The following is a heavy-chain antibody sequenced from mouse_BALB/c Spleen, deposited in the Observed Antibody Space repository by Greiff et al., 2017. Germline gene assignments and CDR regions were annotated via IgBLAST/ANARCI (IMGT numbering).Heavy chain of an antibody. CDR2: IDPANGNT. CDR1: ASTFKATY. D-gene: IGHD2-2*01. CDR3: ARSFGYGQAWFAY. Sequence: VQLKQSGAGLVRPGASVKLSSQASASTFKATYMHWLKQRPEQGLEWIGRIDPANGNTKYDPKFQGKATITADTSSNTAYLQLSSLTSEDTAVYYCARSFGYGQAWFAYWGQGTLVTVSA. V-gene: IGHV14-3*02. J-gene: IGHJ3*01.